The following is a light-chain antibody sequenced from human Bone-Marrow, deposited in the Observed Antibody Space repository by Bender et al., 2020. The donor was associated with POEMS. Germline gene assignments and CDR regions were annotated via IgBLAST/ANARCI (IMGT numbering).Light chain of an antibody. CDR2: LNSDGSH. CDR3: QTWGTGIRV. CDR1: IGHGTYA. J-gene: IGLJ2*01. V-gene: IGLV4-69*01. Sequence: QLVLTQSPSASASLGASVKLTCTLSIGHGTYAIAWHQQQPEKGPRYLMKLNSDGSHSKGDGIPDRFSGSSSGTERYLTISSLQSEDEADYYCQTWGTGIRVFGGGTKLTVL.